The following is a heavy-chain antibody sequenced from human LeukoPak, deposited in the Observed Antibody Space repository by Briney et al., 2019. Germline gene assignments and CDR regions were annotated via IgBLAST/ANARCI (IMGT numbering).Heavy chain of an antibody. CDR2: FNPTNGDT. CDR3: ARVGSSGWYVHPTLDY. D-gene: IGHD6-19*01. V-gene: IGHV1-2*02. CDR1: GYTFSEYY. J-gene: IGHJ4*02. Sequence: ASVKVSCKASGYTFSEYYIRWVRQAPGQGLEWMAWFNPTNGDTNYAQKFQDRVTVTRDTSISTAYVELTRLISDDTAVYYCARVGSSGWYVHPTLDYWGQGTLVTVSS.